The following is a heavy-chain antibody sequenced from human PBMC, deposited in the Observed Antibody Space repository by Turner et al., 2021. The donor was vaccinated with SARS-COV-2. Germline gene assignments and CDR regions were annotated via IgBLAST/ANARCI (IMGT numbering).Heavy chain of an antibody. CDR1: GFTFSSYW. V-gene: IGHV3-7*01. D-gene: IGHD6-19*01. CDR2: IKQDGSEK. J-gene: IGHJ4*02. CDR3: ARDQGAVTGAYDY. Sequence: EVQLVVSGGGLAQPGGSVTLSLAASGFTFSSYWMSWVRQARGKGLEWGAKIKQDGSEKNFVDTVKGRFTTARDNAKNSLYLEMNSLRAEDTAVYYCARDQGAVTGAYDYWGQGTLVTVSS.